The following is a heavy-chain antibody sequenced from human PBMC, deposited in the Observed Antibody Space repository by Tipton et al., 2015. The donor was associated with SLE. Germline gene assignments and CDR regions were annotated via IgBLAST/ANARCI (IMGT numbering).Heavy chain of an antibody. CDR2: IIPIFGTA. J-gene: IGHJ6*02. Sequence: QVQLVQSGAEVKKPGSSVKVSCKASGGTFSNYAISWVRQAPGQGLEWMGGIIPIFGTANYAQKFQDRVTITADESTNTAYMELSSLRSDDTAVYYCHSLVYYFYYGMYVWGPVTTVSVSS. CDR3: HSLVYYFYYGMYV. CDR1: GGTFSNYA. V-gene: IGHV1-69*01. D-gene: IGHD2-21*01.